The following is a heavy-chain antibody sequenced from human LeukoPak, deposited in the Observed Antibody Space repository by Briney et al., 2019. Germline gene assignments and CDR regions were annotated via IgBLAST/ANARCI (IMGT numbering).Heavy chain of an antibody. V-gene: IGHV5-51*01. Sequence: GESLKISCKGSGYSFTSYWIGWVRQMPGEGLGWMGIIYPGDSDTRYGPSFQGQVTISADKSISTASLQWSSLKASDTAMYYCARYRTPGYGGNPRDAFDIWGQGTMVTVSS. CDR2: IYPGDSDT. J-gene: IGHJ3*02. CDR3: ARYRTPGYGGNPRDAFDI. D-gene: IGHD4-23*01. CDR1: GYSFTSYW.